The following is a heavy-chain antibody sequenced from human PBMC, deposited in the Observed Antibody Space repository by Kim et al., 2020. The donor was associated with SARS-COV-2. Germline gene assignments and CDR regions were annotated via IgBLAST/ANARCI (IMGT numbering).Heavy chain of an antibody. Sequence: SETLSLTCAVYGGSFSGYYWSWIRQPPGKGLEWIGEINHSGSTNYNPSLKSRVTISVDTSKNQFSLKLSSVTAADTAVYYCARGGPSYYYGSGSYSDYWGQGTLVTVSS. CDR1: GGSFSGYY. CDR2: INHSGST. V-gene: IGHV4-34*01. J-gene: IGHJ4*02. D-gene: IGHD3-10*01. CDR3: ARGGPSYYYGSGSYSDY.